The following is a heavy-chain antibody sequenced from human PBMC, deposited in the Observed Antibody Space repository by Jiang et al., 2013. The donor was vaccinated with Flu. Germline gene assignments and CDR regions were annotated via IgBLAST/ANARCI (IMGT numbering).Heavy chain of an antibody. CDR3: AKGLLAATPNVIVGSIGYYGMDV. CDR2: ISWNSGSI. V-gene: IGHV3-9*01. J-gene: IGHJ6*02. D-gene: IGHD3-22*01. CDR1: TFDDYA. Sequence: TFDDYAMHWVRQAPGKGLEWVSGISWNSGSIGYADSVKGRFTISRDNAKNSLYLQMNSLRAEDTALYYCAKGLLAATPNVIVGSIGYYGMDVWGQGTTVTVSS.